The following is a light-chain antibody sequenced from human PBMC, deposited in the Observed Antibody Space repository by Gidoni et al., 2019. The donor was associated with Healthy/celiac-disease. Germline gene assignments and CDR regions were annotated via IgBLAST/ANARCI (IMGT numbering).Light chain of an antibody. CDR1: TGAVTSGYY. J-gene: IGLJ2*01. CDR3: LLYYGGAVV. Sequence: QTVVTQEPALTVSPGGTVTLTCASSTGAVTSGYYPNGFQQKPGQAPRALIYRPRNKHSVTPARFSVSLLGGKAALTLSAVQPEDEAEYYCLLYYGGAVVFGGGTKLTVL. V-gene: IGLV7-43*01. CDR2: RPR.